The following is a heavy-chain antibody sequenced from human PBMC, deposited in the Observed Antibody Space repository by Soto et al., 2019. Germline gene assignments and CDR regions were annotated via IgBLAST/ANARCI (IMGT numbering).Heavy chain of an antibody. D-gene: IGHD3-10*01. J-gene: IGHJ4*02. V-gene: IGHV3-7*05. CDR1: GFSLSRYR. CDR2: INQDGREK. Sequence: EVQLVESGGGLVHPGGSLRLSCVASGFSLSRYRMSWVRQAPGKGLGWVANINQDGREKNYVDSVKGRFTISRDNAKNSLYLQMNSLGAEDTAVYYCARDWGDYGSESYDYWGQGTLVTVSS. CDR3: ARDWGDYGSESYDY.